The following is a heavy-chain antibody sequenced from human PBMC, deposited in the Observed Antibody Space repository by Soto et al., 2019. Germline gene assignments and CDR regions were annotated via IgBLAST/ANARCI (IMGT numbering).Heavy chain of an antibody. D-gene: IGHD3-3*01. CDR3: ARGKYDFWSCYSLWYFDY. CDR1: GGSFSGYY. J-gene: IGHJ4*02. V-gene: IGHV4-34*01. Sequence: SETLSLTCAVYGGSFSGYYWSWIRQPPGKGLEWIGEINHSGSTNYNPSLKSRVTISVDTSKNQFSLKLSSVTAADTAVYYCARGKYDFWSCYSLWYFDYWGQGTLVTVSS. CDR2: INHSGST.